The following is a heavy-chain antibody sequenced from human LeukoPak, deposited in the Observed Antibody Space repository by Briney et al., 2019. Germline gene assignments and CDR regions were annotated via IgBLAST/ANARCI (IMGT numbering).Heavy chain of an antibody. CDR1: GFTFSSYG. Sequence: PGGSLRLSCAASGFTFSSYGMHWVRQAPAKGLEWVAVIWYDGSNKYYADSVKGRFTISRDNSKNTLYLQMNSLRAEDTAVYYCARGTYYYDSSGYYMGYYFDYWGQGTLVTVSS. D-gene: IGHD3-22*01. CDR3: ARGTYYYDSSGYYMGYYFDY. V-gene: IGHV3-33*01. CDR2: IWYDGSNK. J-gene: IGHJ4*02.